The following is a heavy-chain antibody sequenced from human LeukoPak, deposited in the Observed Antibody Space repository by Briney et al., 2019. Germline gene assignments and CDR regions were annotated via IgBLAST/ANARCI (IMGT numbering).Heavy chain of an antibody. V-gene: IGHV3-23*01. CDR2: ISQNSGI. CDR3: AKERNWGFFDY. CDR1: GFSFTIYA. D-gene: IGHD7-27*01. Sequence: GGSLRLSCAASGFSFTIYAMSWVRQAPGKGLEWVSSISQNSGIYYADSVKGRFTISRDNSKNTLYLQMNSLRAEDTAVYYCAKERNWGFFDYWGQGTLVTVSS. J-gene: IGHJ4*02.